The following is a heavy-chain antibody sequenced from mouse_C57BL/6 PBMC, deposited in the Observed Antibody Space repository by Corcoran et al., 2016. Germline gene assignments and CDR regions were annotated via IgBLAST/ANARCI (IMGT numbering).Heavy chain of an antibody. V-gene: IGHV1-85*01. D-gene: IGHD2-5*01. Sequence: QVQLQQSGPELVKPGASVKLSCKASGYTFTSYDINWVKQRPGQGLEWIGWIYPRDGSTKYNEKFKGKATLTVDTSSSTAYMELHSLTSEDSAVYFCARQGYYSNYLYAMDYWGQGTSVTVSS. CDR1: GYTFTSYD. CDR3: ARQGYYSNYLYAMDY. CDR2: IYPRDGST. J-gene: IGHJ4*01.